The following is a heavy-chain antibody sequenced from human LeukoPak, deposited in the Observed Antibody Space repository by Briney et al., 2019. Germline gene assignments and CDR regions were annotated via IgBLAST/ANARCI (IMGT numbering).Heavy chain of an antibody. V-gene: IGHV3-66*01. CDR3: ARDSPPSLFDP. CDR1: GSTVSSNY. Sequence: GGSLRLSCAASGSTVSSNYMSWVRQAPGKGLEWVSVIYSGGSTYYADSVKGRLTISRDNSKNTLYLQMNSLRAEDTAVYYCARDSPPSLFDPWGQGTLVTVSS. J-gene: IGHJ5*02. CDR2: IYSGGST.